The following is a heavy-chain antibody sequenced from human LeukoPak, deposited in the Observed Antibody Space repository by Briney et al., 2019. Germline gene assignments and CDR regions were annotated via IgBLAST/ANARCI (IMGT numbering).Heavy chain of an antibody. D-gene: IGHD6-19*01. CDR2: ISDSGSTK. CDR1: RFTFSDFDMSSFRDFY. J-gene: IGHJ4*02. V-gene: IGHV3-11*04. CDR3: ARAMGVSSGRGSVTY. Sequence: PGGSLRLSCAASRFTFSDFDMSSFRDFYMSWIRQAPGKGLEWVSYISDSGSTKSYGDSVKRCFTISRDNAKNSLYLQMNSLRAEDTAVYYCARAMGVSSGRGSVTYWGQGTLVTVSS.